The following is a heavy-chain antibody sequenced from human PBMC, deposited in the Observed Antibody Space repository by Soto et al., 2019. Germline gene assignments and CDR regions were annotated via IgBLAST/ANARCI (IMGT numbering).Heavy chain of an antibody. CDR2: INSSRSTI. CDR1: GFTFSSYW. D-gene: IGHD1-1*01. Sequence: PGGSLRLSCAASGFTFSSYWMHWVRQAPGKGLEWVSHINSSRSTIYYAESVKGRFTISRDNAKNSLYLQMNSLRGEYTAVYYCASSFITTVGTTGWGQGTLVTVSS. J-gene: IGHJ4*02. CDR3: ASSFITTVGTTG. V-gene: IGHV3-48*01.